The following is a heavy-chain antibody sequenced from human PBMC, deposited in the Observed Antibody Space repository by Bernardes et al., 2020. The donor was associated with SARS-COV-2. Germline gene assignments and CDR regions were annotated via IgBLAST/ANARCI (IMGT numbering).Heavy chain of an antibody. CDR1: GGSFSGYY. J-gene: IGHJ4*02. Sequence: SEPLSLTCAVYGGSFSGYYWSWIRQPPGKGLEWIGEINHSGSTNYNPSLKSRVTISVDTSKNQFSLKLSSVTAADTAVYYCARGRRYCSSTSCYTSLDYWGQGTLVTVSS. D-gene: IGHD2-2*02. CDR2: INHSGST. V-gene: IGHV4-34*01. CDR3: ARGRRYCSSTSCYTSLDY.